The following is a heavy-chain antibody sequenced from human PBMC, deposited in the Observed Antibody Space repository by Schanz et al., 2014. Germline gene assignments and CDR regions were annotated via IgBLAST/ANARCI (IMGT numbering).Heavy chain of an antibody. CDR2: ITYNGGTI. D-gene: IGHD1-26*01. Sequence: EVQLVESGGGLVQPGGSLRLSCSASTFTFDHYAMTWVRQAPGKGLEWISYITYNGGTIYYADSVKGRFTISRDNSKNTLFLQMNSLRAEDTAVYYCARDHTTESYYSAGPPIDYWGQGTLLTVSS. J-gene: IGHJ4*02. CDR3: ARDHTTESYYSAGPPIDY. CDR1: TFTFDHYA. V-gene: IGHV3-48*04.